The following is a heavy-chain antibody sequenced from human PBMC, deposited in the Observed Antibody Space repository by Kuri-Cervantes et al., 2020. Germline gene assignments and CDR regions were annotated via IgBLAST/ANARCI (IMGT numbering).Heavy chain of an antibody. D-gene: IGHD6-19*01. CDR2: FDPEDGET. J-gene: IGHJ4*02. V-gene: IGHV1-24*01. CDR1: GYTLTELS. Sequence: ASVKVSCKVSGYTLTELSMHWVRQAPGKGLEWMGGFDPEDGETIYAQKFQGRVTMTEDTSTDTAYMELSSQRSEDTAVYYCASRWWYSSGWGIDYWGQGTLVTVSS. CDR3: ASRWWYSSGWGIDY.